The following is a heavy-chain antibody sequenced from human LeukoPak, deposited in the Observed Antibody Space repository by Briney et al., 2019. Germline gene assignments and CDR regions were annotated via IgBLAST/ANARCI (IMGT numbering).Heavy chain of an antibody. J-gene: IGHJ4*02. CDR3: ARTSSGWDLDY. CDR2: MNPNSGNT. Sequence: ASVKVSCKASGYTFTSYDINWVRQATGQGLEWMGWMNPNSGNTGYAQKLQGRVTMTTDTSTSTAYMELRSLRSDDTAVYYCARTSSGWDLDYWGQGTLVTVSS. V-gene: IGHV1-8*01. D-gene: IGHD6-19*01. CDR1: GYTFTSYD.